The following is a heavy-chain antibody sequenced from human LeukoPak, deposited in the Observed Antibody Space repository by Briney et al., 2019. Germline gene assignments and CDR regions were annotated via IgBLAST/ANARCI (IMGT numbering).Heavy chain of an antibody. V-gene: IGHV3-7*01. D-gene: IGHD5-12*01. Sequence: GGSLRLSCAASGFTFSSYWMSWVRQAPGKGLEWVANIKPDGSEKYYVDSVEGRFTISRDNSKNTLYLQMNSLRAEDTAVYYCAKDRPGYSGYDGALGYWGQGTLVTVSS. CDR2: IKPDGSEK. CDR3: AKDRPGYSGYDGALGY. CDR1: GFTFSSYW. J-gene: IGHJ4*02.